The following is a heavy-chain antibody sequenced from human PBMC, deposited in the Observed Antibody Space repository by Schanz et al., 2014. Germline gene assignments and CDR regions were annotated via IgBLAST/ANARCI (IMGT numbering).Heavy chain of an antibody. CDR2: IRQDGREK. J-gene: IGHJ4*02. D-gene: IGHD4-17*01. Sequence: DVQLVESGGTLVQPGGSLIISCAASGFTFSSYWMVWLRQAPGKGLEWVASIRQDGREKYYVDSVKGRFTVSRDNSKNTLYLQMNSLRTEDTAVYYCAKAPYADYGYFHYWGQGTLVPVSS. V-gene: IGHV3-7*01. CDR3: AKAPYADYGYFHY. CDR1: GFTFSSYW.